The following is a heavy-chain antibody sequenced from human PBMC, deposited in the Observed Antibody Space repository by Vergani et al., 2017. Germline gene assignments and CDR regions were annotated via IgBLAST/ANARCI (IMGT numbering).Heavy chain of an antibody. Sequence: QVQLQESGPGLVKPSETLTLTCDVSDSSIMTKPYWGWFRQSPGKGLEWIGCIHHSGDTHYNSSLKSRVSISIVSSSKFSLSLTSVTAADTAIYYCARHRGSGGFFPSSYFCGMGVWGHGATVTVSS. J-gene: IGHJ6*02. V-gene: IGHV4-38-2*01. D-gene: IGHD3-10*01. CDR3: ARHRGSGGFFPSSYFCGMGV. CDR1: DSSIMTKPY. CDR2: IHHSGDT.